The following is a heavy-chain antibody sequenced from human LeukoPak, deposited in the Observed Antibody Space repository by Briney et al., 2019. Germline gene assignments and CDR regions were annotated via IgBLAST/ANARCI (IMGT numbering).Heavy chain of an antibody. CDR3: ARGPRSGHHDY. J-gene: IGHJ4*02. V-gene: IGHV4-4*07. CDR1: GGSVSSYF. Sequence: SETLSLTCSVAGGSVSSYFWSWIRQPAGKGLEWIGRIYSSGTTNYNPSLKSRVTMSVDTPKNQFSLKLNSVTAADTAVYYCARGPRSGHHDYWGQGVLVTVSS. D-gene: IGHD6-19*01. CDR2: IYSSGTT.